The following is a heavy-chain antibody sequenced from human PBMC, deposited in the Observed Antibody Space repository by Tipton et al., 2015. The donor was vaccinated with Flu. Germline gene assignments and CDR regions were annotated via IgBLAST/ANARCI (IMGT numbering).Heavy chain of an antibody. J-gene: IGHJ4*02. CDR1: GLIFSSYV. D-gene: IGHD1-7*01. V-gene: IGHV3-23*01. Sequence: SLRLSCTASGLIFSSYVMNWVRQAPGKGLEWVSAISGSGGSTYYADSVKGRFTISRDNSKNTLYLQMNSLRAEDTAVYYCAKNNWNYPGGDYWGQGTLVTVSS. CDR3: AKNNWNYPGGDY. CDR2: ISGSGGST.